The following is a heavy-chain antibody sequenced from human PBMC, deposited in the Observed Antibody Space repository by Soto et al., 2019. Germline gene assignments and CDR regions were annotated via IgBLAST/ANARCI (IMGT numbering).Heavy chain of an antibody. CDR1: GFSLSTSGVG. D-gene: IGHD6-13*01. Sequence: SGPTLVNPTQTLTLTCTFSGFSLSTSGVGVGWIRQPPGKALEWLALIYWDDDKRYSPSLKSRLTITKDTSKNQVVLTMTNMDPVDTATYYCAQTRIAAAGQGPGYFQHWGQGTLVTVSS. V-gene: IGHV2-5*02. J-gene: IGHJ1*01. CDR3: AQTRIAAAGQGPGYFQH. CDR2: IYWDDDK.